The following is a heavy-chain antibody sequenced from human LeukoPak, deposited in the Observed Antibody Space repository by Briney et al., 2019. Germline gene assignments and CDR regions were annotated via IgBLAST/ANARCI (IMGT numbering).Heavy chain of an antibody. Sequence: GGSLRLSCAASGFTFSNSGMHWVRQAPGKGLEWVAIIWDDGGSEYYADSVKGRFTISRDNSKNTLYLQMHSLRAEDTAVYYCARDLEGVGATQGFDYWGQGTLGTVSS. V-gene: IGHV3-33*01. CDR2: IWDDGGSE. D-gene: IGHD5-12*01. CDR1: GFTFSNSG. J-gene: IGHJ4*02. CDR3: ARDLEGVGATQGFDY.